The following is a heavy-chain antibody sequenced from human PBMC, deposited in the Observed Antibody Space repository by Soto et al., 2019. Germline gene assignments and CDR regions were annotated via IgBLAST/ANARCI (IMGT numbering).Heavy chain of an antibody. J-gene: IGHJ3*02. CDR1: GFTFSIYW. V-gene: IGHV3-74*01. D-gene: IGHD4-4*01. Sequence: EVQLVESGGGLVQPGGSLRLSCAASGFTFSIYWMHWVRQAPGKGLVWVLRINSDGSSISYADSVKGRFAISRDNAKNRLHLQMKNLRAEDTAVYYCVRGRIRDYSKEAFEIWGQGTRVTVSA. CDR3: VRGRIRDYSKEAFEI. CDR2: INSDGSSI.